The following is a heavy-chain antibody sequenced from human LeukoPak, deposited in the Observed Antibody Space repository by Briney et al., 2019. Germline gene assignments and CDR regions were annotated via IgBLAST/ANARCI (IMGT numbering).Heavy chain of an antibody. J-gene: IGHJ6*02. D-gene: IGHD3-22*01. CDR2: ISYDGSNK. Sequence: PGGSLRLSCAASGFTLSSYAMHWVRQAPGKGLEWVAVISYDGSNKYYADSVKGRFTISRDNSKNTLYLQMNSLRAEDTAVYYCAKLKDSSGYYYEYGMDVWGQGTTVTVSS. CDR1: GFTLSSYA. CDR3: AKLKDSSGYYYEYGMDV. V-gene: IGHV3-30*18.